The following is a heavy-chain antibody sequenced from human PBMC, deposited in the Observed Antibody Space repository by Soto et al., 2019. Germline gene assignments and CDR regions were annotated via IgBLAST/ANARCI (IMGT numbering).Heavy chain of an antibody. J-gene: IGHJ4*02. CDR3: ATYYYGSGRAFDY. Sequence: EVQLLESGGGLAQPGGSLRLSCVASGFTFSNYAMSWVRQAPGEGLEWVSTLSSTGGSTYYADSVKGRFTISRDNSTNTLYVQMNSLRAEDTAIYYCATYYYGSGRAFDYWGQGTLVTVSS. D-gene: IGHD3-10*01. CDR2: LSSTGGST. V-gene: IGHV3-23*01. CDR1: GFTFSNYA.